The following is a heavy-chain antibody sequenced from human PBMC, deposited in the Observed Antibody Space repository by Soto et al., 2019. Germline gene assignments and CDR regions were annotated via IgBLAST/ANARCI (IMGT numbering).Heavy chain of an antibody. CDR1: GGSISSYY. D-gene: IGHD4-17*01. V-gene: IGHV4-59*01. CDR2: IYYSGST. CDR3: ASGDYYGELDY. Sequence: QVQLQESGPGLVKPSETLSLTCTVSGGSISSYYWSWIRQPPGKGLEWIGYIYYSGSTNYNPSLTXXLTLPVDTSKNQFFLKLSSVTAADTAVYYCASGDYYGELDYWGQGTLVTVSS. J-gene: IGHJ4*02.